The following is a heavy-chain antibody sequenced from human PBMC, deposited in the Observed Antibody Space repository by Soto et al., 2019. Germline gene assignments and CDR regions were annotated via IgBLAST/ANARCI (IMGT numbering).Heavy chain of an antibody. J-gene: IGHJ6*02. V-gene: IGHV3-7*05. D-gene: IGHD3-3*01. Sequence: TGGSLRLSCAASGFTFSSYWMSWVRQAPGKGLEWVANIKQDGSEKYYVDSVKGRFTTSRDNAKNSLYLQMNSLRAEDTAVYYYARDREYYDFWSGPADGMDVWGQGTTVTVSS. CDR3: ARDREYYDFWSGPADGMDV. CDR1: GFTFSSYW. CDR2: IKQDGSEK.